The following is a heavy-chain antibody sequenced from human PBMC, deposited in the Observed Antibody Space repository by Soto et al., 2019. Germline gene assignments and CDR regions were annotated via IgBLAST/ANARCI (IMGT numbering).Heavy chain of an antibody. V-gene: IGHV3-30*18. CDR3: AEDHWVPEGAEYFQH. Sequence: QVQLVESGGGVVQPGRSLRLSCAASGFTFSSYGMHWVRQAPGKGLEWVAVISYDGSNKYYADSVKGRFTISRDNSKNTLYLQMNSLRAEDTAVYYCAEDHWVPEGAEYFQHWGQGTLVTVSS. CDR2: ISYDGSNK. CDR1: GFTFSSYG. J-gene: IGHJ1*01. D-gene: IGHD1-1*01.